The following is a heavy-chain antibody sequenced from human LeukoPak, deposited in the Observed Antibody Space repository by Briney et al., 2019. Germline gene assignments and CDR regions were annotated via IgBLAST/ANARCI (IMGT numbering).Heavy chain of an antibody. CDR2: ISSSSGFI. V-gene: IGHV3-21*06. J-gene: IGHJ4*02. D-gene: IGHD6-6*01. CDR1: GFTFTIYT. CDR3: ARNWRSSSSHFDY. Sequence: GGSLRLSCVASGFTFTIYTMNWVRQAPGKGLEWVSSISSSSGFINYADSVRGRFTISRDNAKNSLYLQMNSLRAEDTAVYYCARNWRSSSSHFDYWGQGTWVTVSS.